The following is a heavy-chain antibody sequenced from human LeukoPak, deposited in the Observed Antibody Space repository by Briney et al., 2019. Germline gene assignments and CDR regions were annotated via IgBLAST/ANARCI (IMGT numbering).Heavy chain of an antibody. V-gene: IGHV5-51*01. CDR2: IYPGDSDT. Sequence: GESLKISCKGSGYSFTSYWIGWVRQMPGKGLEWMGIIYPGDSDTRYSPSFQGQVTISADKSISTVYLQWSSLEASDTAMYYCARLSYYYDSSGYLDYWGQGTLVTVSS. CDR3: ARLSYYYDSSGYLDY. CDR1: GYSFTSYW. J-gene: IGHJ4*02. D-gene: IGHD3-22*01.